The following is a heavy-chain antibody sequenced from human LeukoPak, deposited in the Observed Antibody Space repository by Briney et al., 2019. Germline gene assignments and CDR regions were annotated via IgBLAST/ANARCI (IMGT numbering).Heavy chain of an antibody. Sequence: PSETLSLTCTVFGDSIIDSTYYWGWIRQPPGKGLDWIGVINYSGSTYYNPSLRSRVTISVDTSKNQFSLKLNSVTASDTAVYYCARGYDFWGQGTLATVSS. CDR3: ARGYDF. CDR1: GDSIIDSTYY. D-gene: IGHD3-22*01. V-gene: IGHV4-39*01. CDR2: INYSGST. J-gene: IGHJ4*02.